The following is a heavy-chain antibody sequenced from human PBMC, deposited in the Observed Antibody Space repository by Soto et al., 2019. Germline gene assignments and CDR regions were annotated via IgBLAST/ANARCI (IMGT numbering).Heavy chain of an antibody. CDR3: ERERRAATGNLYFFDY. CDR1: GYTFSTLY. V-gene: IGHV1-46*01. J-gene: IGHJ4*02. D-gene: IGHD6-13*01. Sequence: ASVKVSCKASGYTFSTLYMHWVRQAPGQGLQWMGVINPNGGGTSYARGFQGRVTLTTDTSTSTVYMEVSSLRDEDTAVYYCERERRAATGNLYFFDYWGPGTLVTVSS. CDR2: INPNGGGT.